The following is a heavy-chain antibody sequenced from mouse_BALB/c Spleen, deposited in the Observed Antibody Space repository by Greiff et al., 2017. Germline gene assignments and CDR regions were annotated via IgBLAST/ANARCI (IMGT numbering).Heavy chain of an antibody. CDR1: GYTFTSYW. J-gene: IGHJ2*01. V-gene: IGHV1S81*02. Sequence: QVQLKQPGAELVKPGASVKLSCKASGYTFTSYWMHWVKQRPGQGLEWIGEINPSNGRTNYNEKFKSKATLTVDKSSSTAYMQLSSLTSEDSAVYYCASGVFDYWGQGTTLTVSS. CDR3: ASGVFDY. CDR2: INPSNGRT.